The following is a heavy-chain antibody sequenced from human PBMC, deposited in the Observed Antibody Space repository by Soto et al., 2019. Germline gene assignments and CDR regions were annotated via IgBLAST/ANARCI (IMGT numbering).Heavy chain of an antibody. V-gene: IGHV1-69*13. J-gene: IGHJ4*02. CDR2: IIPRFGTA. D-gene: IGHD3-22*01. Sequence: SVKVSCKASGGTFSSYAISWVRQAPGQGLEWVGGIIPRFGTANYAQKFQGRVTITADESTSTAYMELSSLRSEDTAMYYCAKVKYDSSGYYRDFDYWGQGTLVTVSS. CDR1: GGTFSSYA. CDR3: AKVKYDSSGYYRDFDY.